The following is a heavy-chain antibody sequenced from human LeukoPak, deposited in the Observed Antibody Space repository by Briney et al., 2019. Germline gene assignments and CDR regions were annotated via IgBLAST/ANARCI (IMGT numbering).Heavy chain of an antibody. J-gene: IGHJ6*02. CDR1: GGTFSSYA. V-gene: IGHV1-69*13. Sequence: SVKVSCKASGGTFSSYAISWVRQAPGQGLEWVGGIIPIFGTANYAQKFQGRVTITADESTSTAYMELSSLRSEDTAVYYCATGGSYPLDYYYYYGMDVWGQGTTVTVSS. CDR3: ATGGSYPLDYYYYYGMDV. CDR2: IIPIFGTA. D-gene: IGHD1-26*01.